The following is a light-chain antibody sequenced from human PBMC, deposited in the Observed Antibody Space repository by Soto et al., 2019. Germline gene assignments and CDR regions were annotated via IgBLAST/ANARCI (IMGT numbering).Light chain of an antibody. CDR3: CSYAGSYTVL. V-gene: IGLV2-11*01. Sequence: QSALTQPRSVSGSPGQSVTMSCTGTSSDVGSYNYVSWYQQHPGKAPKLMIYDVSEWPSGVPDRFSGSKSGNTASLTISGLQAEDEADYYCCSYAGSYTVLFGGGTKLTVL. J-gene: IGLJ2*01. CDR1: SSDVGSYNY. CDR2: DVS.